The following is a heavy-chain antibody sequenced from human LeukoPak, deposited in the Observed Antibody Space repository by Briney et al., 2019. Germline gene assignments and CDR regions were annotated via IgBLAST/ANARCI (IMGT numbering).Heavy chain of an antibody. CDR3: TTEIVTMIVVSPGY. D-gene: IGHD3-22*01. CDR1: GFTFSSYA. J-gene: IGHJ4*02. Sequence: PGGSLRLSCAASGFTFSSYAMSWVRQAPGKGLEWVGRIKSKTDGGTTDYAAPVKGRFTISRDDSKNTLYLQMNSLKTEDTAVYYCTTEIVTMIVVSPGYWGQGTLVTVSS. CDR2: IKSKTDGGTT. V-gene: IGHV3-15*01.